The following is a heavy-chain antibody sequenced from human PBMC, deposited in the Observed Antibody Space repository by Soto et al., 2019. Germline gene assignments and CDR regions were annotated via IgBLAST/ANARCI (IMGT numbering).Heavy chain of an antibody. V-gene: IGHV4-39*07. J-gene: IGHJ5*02. CDR3: ARTLGYCSSTSCPTWFDP. D-gene: IGHD2-2*01. Sequence: NPSETLSLTCTVSGGSVSSSSYYWGWVRQPPGKGLEWIGSVYYSGSTNYNPSLKSRVTISVDTSKNQFSLKLGSVTAADTAVYYCARTLGYCSSTSCPTWFDPWGQGTLVTVSS. CDR2: VYYSGST. CDR1: GGSVSSSSYY.